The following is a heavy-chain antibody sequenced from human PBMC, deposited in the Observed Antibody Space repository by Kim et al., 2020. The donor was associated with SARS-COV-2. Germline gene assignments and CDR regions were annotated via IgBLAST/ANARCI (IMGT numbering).Heavy chain of an antibody. CDR1: GGSISSGGYY. J-gene: IGHJ6*02. Sequence: SETLSLTCTVSGGSISSGGYYWSWIRQHPGKGLEWIGYIYYSGSTYYNPSLKSRVTISVDTSKNQFSLKLSSVTAADTAVYYCARDRGGYCSSTSCPPPRYYYYYYGMDVWGQGTTVTVSS. D-gene: IGHD2-2*01. V-gene: IGHV4-31*03. CDR2: IYYSGST. CDR3: ARDRGGYCSSTSCPPPRYYYYYYGMDV.